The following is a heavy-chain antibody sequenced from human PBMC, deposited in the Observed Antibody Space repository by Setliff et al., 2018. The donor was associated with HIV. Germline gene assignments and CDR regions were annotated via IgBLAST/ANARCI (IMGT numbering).Heavy chain of an antibody. J-gene: IGHJ3*02. CDR3: ARKGYYDSSGPIKGNAFDI. D-gene: IGHD3-22*01. CDR1: GYTFTSYG. V-gene: IGHV1-18*01. CDR2: ISAYNGNT. Sequence: ASVKVSCKASGYTFTSYGISWVRQAPGQGLEWMGWISAYNGNTNYAQKLQGRVTMTTDTSTSTAYMELRSLRSDDTAVYYCARKGYYDSSGPIKGNAFDIWGQGTMVT.